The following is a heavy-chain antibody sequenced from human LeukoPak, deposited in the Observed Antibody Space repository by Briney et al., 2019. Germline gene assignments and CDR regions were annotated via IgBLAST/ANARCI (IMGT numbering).Heavy chain of an antibody. V-gene: IGHV1-69*13. CDR2: IIPIFGTA. CDR3: AGTTVTKSYYYYYMDV. J-gene: IGHJ6*03. D-gene: IGHD4-17*01. CDR1: GGTFSSYA. Sequence: GASVKVSCKASGGTFSSYAISWVRQAPGQGLEWMGWIIPIFGTANYAQKFQGRVTITADESTSTAYMELSSLRSEDTAVYYCAGTTVTKSYYYYYMDVWGKGTTVTISS.